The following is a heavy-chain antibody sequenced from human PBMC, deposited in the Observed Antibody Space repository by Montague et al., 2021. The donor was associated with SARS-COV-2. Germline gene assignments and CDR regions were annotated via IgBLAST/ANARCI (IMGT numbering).Heavy chain of an antibody. D-gene: IGHD2-21*01. CDR3: ARIPYGDVI. Sequence: ETLSLTCTVSGFTVSSNYMGWVRQAPGKGLEWVSVIYSGGSTYYADSVKGRFTISRDNSKNTLYLQMNSLRAEDTAVYYCARIPYGDVIWGQGTLVTVSS. J-gene: IGHJ4*02. CDR2: IYSGGST. CDR1: GFTVSSNY. V-gene: IGHV3-53*01.